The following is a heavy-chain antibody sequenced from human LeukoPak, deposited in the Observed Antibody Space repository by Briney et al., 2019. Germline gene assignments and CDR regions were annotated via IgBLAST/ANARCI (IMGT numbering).Heavy chain of an antibody. CDR2: LSPRGGST. CDR3: ARGDVVVVTAVQIDY. CDR1: GYTFTSYY. V-gene: IGHV1-46*01. Sequence: ASLKVSCKASGYTFTSYYMHWVRQAPGQGLEWMGILSPRGGSTSYAQKFQGRVTMTRDTSTSTVYMDLSSLRSEDTAVYYCARGDVVVVTAVQIDYWGQGTVVTVSS. D-gene: IGHD2-21*02. J-gene: IGHJ4*02.